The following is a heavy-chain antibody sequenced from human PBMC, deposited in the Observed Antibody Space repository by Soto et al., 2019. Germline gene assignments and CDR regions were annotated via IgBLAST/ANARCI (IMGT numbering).Heavy chain of an antibody. D-gene: IGHD2-15*01. CDR2: IKSKTDGGTT. CDR3: TTDFRPYETDCSGGSCYSVAFDI. V-gene: IGHV3-15*01. Sequence: EVQLVESGGGLVKPGGSLRLSCAASGFTFSNAWMSWVRQAPGKGLEWVGRIKSKTDGGTTDYAAPVKGRFTISRYDSRNSLYLQMTSLKTEVTAVYYCTTDFRPYETDCSGGSCYSVAFDIWGQGTMVTVSS. CDR1: GFTFSNAW. J-gene: IGHJ3*02.